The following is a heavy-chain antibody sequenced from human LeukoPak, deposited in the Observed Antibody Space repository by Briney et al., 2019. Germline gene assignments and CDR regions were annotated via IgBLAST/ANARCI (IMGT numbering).Heavy chain of an antibody. Sequence: PGGSLRLSCAASGFTFSSYSMNWVRQAPGKGLEWVSYISSSSSTIYYADSVRGRFTISRDNSKNTLYLQMNSLRAEDTAVYSCVKRSLYYFDYWGQGTLVTVSS. CDR3: VKRSLYYFDY. D-gene: IGHD3-10*01. V-gene: IGHV3-48*01. CDR2: ISSSSSTI. CDR1: GFTFSSYS. J-gene: IGHJ4*02.